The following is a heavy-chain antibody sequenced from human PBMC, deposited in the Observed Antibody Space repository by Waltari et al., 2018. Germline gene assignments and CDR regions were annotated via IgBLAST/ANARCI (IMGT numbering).Heavy chain of an antibody. CDR1: GGSISSSSYS. V-gene: IGHV4-39*01. D-gene: IGHD6-13*01. CDR2: IYYSGST. CDR3: ARSAAAGPGDY. Sequence: QLQLQESGPGLVKPSETLSLTCTVSGGSISSSSYSWGWIRQPPGKGLEWIGSIYYSGSTYYNPSLKSRVTISVDTSKNQFSLKLSSVTAADTAVYYCARSAAAGPGDYWGQGTLVTVSS. J-gene: IGHJ4*02.